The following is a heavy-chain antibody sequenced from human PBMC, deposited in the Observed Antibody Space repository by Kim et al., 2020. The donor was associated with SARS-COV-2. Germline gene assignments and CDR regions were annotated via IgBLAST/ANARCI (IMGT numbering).Heavy chain of an antibody. J-gene: IGHJ5*02. Sequence: ADSGKGRFTISRDNAKNMLYLQMNSLRAEDTAVYHCARKDCSGGSCAFDPWGQGTLVTVSS. V-gene: IGHV3-74*01. CDR3: ARKDCSGGSCAFDP. D-gene: IGHD2-15*01.